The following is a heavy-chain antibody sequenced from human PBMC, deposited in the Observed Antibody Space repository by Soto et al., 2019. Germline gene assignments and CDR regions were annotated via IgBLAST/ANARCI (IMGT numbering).Heavy chain of an antibody. J-gene: IGHJ4*02. CDR1: GYTFTSYY. D-gene: IGHD2-21*02. Sequence: QVQLVQSGAEVKKPGASVKVSCKASGYTFTSYYVHWIRQAPGQGLEWMGIINASGGPTTYAPKFQSTVTMTRDTPTTAVYMELSSPTSEDTATYFGGRILPPAGIDDWGQGTMVTVSS. CDR2: INASGGPT. V-gene: IGHV1-46*03. CDR3: GRILPPAGIDD.